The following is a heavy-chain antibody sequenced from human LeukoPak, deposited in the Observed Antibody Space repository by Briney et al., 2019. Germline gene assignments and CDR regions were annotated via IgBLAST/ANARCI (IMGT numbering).Heavy chain of an antibody. CDR1: GFTFSSYW. J-gene: IGHJ4*02. CDR3: TTIRPDY. V-gene: IGHV3-74*01. CDR2: IKADDYST. Sequence: PGGSLRLSCSASGFTFSSYWMHWVRQAPGKGLVWVSRIKADDYSTDYADSVKGRFTISRDNARNTLYLQMNSLTAEDTAVYYCTTIRPDYWGRGTLVTVPS. D-gene: IGHD5-12*01.